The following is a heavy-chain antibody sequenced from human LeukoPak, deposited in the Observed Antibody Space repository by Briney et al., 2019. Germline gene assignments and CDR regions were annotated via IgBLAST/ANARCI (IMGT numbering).Heavy chain of an antibody. CDR3: ARDNAGLVKHLDAFDL. V-gene: IGHV3-74*03. D-gene: IGHD1-26*01. CDR2: INSDGSSI. Sequence: QPGGSLRLSCAASGYTFSTHWMHWVRQAPEKGLVWVSRINSDGSSITYADSVKGRFTISRDNSKNTVYLQMNSLRAEDTAVYYCARDNAGLVKHLDAFDLWGQGTMVTVAS. J-gene: IGHJ3*01. CDR1: GYTFSTHW.